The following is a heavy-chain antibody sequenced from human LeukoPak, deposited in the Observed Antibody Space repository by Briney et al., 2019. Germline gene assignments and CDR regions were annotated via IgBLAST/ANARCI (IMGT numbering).Heavy chain of an antibody. V-gene: IGHV5-51*01. Sequence: GESLKIPCKGSGYSFSTYWIDWVRQMPGKGLEWMGTIYPGDSESRYSPSFQGQVTISADKSISTAYLQWSSLKASDTAMYYCARRDSGSRHDYWGQGTLVTVSS. J-gene: IGHJ4*02. CDR1: GYSFSTYW. D-gene: IGHD1-26*01. CDR2: IYPGDSES. CDR3: ARRDSGSRHDY.